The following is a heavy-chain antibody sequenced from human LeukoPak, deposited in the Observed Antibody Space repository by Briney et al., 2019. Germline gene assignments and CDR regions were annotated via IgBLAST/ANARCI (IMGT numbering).Heavy chain of an antibody. Sequence: ASVKVSCKASGYIFTDYAIHWLRQAPGQRPEWMGWMNGGNGNTKYSQKFQGRITLIRDTSAATAYVELSSLRHDDLAVYYCARGRGTSGSNRDFYYYYMDVWGKGTTVTVSS. CDR3: ARGRGTSGSNRDFYYYYMDV. D-gene: IGHD2-15*01. CDR1: GYIFTDYA. CDR2: MNGGNGNT. V-gene: IGHV1-3*01. J-gene: IGHJ6*03.